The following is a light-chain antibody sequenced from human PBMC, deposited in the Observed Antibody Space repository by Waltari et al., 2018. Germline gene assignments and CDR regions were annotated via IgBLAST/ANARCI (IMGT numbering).Light chain of an antibody. CDR1: SRDVGGYNY. CDR3: SSYTSSNTVL. CDR2: DVS. Sequence: QSALTQPASVSGSPGQSITIPCSGRSRDVGGYNYVSWYLQYPGQAPKLIISDVSQRPSEISNRFSGSKSGSTASLTISGLQAEYEADYYCSSYTSSNTVLFGGGTKVTVL. V-gene: IGLV2-14*03. J-gene: IGLJ2*01.